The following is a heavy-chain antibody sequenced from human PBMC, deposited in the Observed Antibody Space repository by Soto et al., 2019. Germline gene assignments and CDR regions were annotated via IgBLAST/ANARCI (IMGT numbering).Heavy chain of an antibody. CDR2: INQDGSEI. V-gene: IGHV3-7*03. D-gene: IGHD5-12*01. CDR1: GFTFSFYW. CDR3: ARDWSYSGFEDF. Sequence: GGSLRLSCDVSGFTFSFYWMSWVRQAPGKGLEWVANINQDGSEINFVDSVKGRFTISRDNAKNLLYLQMNSLRVEDTAVYYCARDWSYSGFEDFWGQGTQVTVSS. J-gene: IGHJ4*02.